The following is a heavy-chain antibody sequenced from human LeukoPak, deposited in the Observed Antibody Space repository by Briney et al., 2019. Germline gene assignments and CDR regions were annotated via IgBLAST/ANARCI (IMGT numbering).Heavy chain of an antibody. CDR1: GFTFSSYA. J-gene: IGHJ4*02. D-gene: IGHD2/OR15-2a*01. CDR3: ARERGYSPTFDY. V-gene: IGHV3-30-3*01. CDR2: ISYDGSNK. Sequence: GRSLRLSCAASGFTFSSYAMHWVRQAPGKGLEWVAVISYDGSNKYYADSVKGRFTISRDNSKNTLYLQMNSLRAEDTAVYYCARERGYSPTFDYWGQGTQVTVSS.